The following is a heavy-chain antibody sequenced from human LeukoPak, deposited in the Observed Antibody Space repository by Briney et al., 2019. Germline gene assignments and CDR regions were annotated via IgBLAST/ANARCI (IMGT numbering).Heavy chain of an antibody. J-gene: IGHJ3*02. CDR1: GFTFSSYS. D-gene: IGHD6-13*01. Sequence: GGSLRLSCAASGFTFSSYSMNWVRQAPGKGLEWVSSISSSGSTIYYADSVKGRFTISRDNAKNSLYLQMNSLRAEDTAVYYCARGRIAAAGTDAFDIWGQGTMVTVSS. CDR3: ARGRIAAAGTDAFDI. V-gene: IGHV3-48*04. CDR2: ISSSGSTI.